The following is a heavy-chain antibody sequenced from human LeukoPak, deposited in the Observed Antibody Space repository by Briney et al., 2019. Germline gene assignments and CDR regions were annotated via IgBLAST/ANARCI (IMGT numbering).Heavy chain of an antibody. Sequence: AASVKVSCKASGYTFTSYAISWVRQAPGQGLEWMGGIIPIFGTANYAQKFQGRVTITADESTSTAYMELSSLRSEDTAVYYCARTVTTVYYFDYWGQGTLVTVSS. J-gene: IGHJ4*02. CDR2: IIPIFGTA. CDR3: ARTVTTVYYFDY. D-gene: IGHD4-17*01. CDR1: GYTFTSYA. V-gene: IGHV1-69*13.